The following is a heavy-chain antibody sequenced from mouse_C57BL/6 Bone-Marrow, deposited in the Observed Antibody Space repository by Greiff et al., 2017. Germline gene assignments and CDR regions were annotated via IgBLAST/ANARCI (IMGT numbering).Heavy chain of an antibody. CDR1: GFTFSDYG. J-gene: IGHJ4*01. CDR2: ISSGSSTI. V-gene: IGHV5-17*01. Sequence: EVQGVASGGGLVKPGGSLKLSCAASGFTFSDYGMHWVRQAPEKGLEWVAYISSGSSTIYYADTVKGRFTISRDNAKNTLFLQMTSLRSEDTAMYYCARRRKDYAMDYWGQGTSVTVSS. CDR3: ARRRKDYAMDY.